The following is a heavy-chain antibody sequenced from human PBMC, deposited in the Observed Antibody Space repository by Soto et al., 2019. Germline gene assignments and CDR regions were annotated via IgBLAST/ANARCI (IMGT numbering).Heavy chain of an antibody. CDR1: GGSISSSSYY. CDR3: ARQISTRYSSSWYF. V-gene: IGHV4-39*01. D-gene: IGHD6-13*01. Sequence: QLQLQESGPGLVKPSETLSLTCTVSGGSISSSSYYWGWIRQPPGKGLEWIGSIYYSGSTYYNPSLKSRVTISVDTSKNPFSLKLSSVTAADTAVYYCARQISTRYSSSWYFWGQGTLVTVSS. CDR2: IYYSGST. J-gene: IGHJ4*02.